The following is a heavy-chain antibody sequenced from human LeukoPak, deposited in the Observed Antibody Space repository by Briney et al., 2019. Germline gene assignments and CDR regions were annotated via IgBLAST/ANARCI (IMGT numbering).Heavy chain of an antibody. D-gene: IGHD5-18*01. Sequence: GGSLRLSCVASGITFSSYEMNWVRQAPGKGLEWISCISSSGGPIYYADSVKGRFTISRDNAKNSLYLQMNSLRAEDTAVYYCARGFRDTAMFLNYWGQGTLVTVSS. CDR2: ISSSGGPI. CDR1: GITFSSYE. V-gene: IGHV3-48*03. J-gene: IGHJ4*02. CDR3: ARGFRDTAMFLNY.